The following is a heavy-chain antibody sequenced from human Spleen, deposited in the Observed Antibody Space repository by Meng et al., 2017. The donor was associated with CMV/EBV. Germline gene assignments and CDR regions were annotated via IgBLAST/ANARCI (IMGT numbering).Heavy chain of an antibody. CDR3: ARRAGGCYDFWSGHIKGGDY. J-gene: IGHJ4*02. V-gene: IGHV4-39*01. CDR2: IYYSGST. D-gene: IGHD3-3*01. Sequence: SSSYYWGWIRQPPGKGLEWIGSIYYSGSTYYNPSLKSRVTISVDTSKNQFSLKLSSVTAADTAVYYCARRAGGCYDFWSGHIKGGDYWGQGTLVTVSS. CDR1: SSSYY.